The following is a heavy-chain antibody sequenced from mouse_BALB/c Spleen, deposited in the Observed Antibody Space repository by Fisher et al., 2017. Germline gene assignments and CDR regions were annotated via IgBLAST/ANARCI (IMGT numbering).Heavy chain of an antibody. D-gene: IGHD1-1*01. J-gene: IGHJ4*01. V-gene: IGHV1S81*02. CDR3: ARGGITHYAMDY. Sequence: KFKGKATLTVDKSSSTAYMQLSSPTSEDSAVYYCARGGITHYAMDYWGQGTSVTVSS.